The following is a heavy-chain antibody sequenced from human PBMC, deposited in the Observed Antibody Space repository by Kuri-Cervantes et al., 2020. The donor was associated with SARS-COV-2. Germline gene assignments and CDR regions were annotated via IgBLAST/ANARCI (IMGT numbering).Heavy chain of an antibody. CDR1: GYSISSGDYY. J-gene: IGHJ6*03. V-gene: IGHV4-30-4*08. Sequence: SETLSLTCAVSGYSISSGDYYWSWIRQPPGKGLEWIGYIYYSGSTYYNPSLKSRVTISVDTSKNQFSLKLSSVTAADTAVYYCARDADGGNGEDYYYYYMDVWGKGTTVTVSS. D-gene: IGHD4-23*01. CDR3: ARDADGGNGEDYYYYYMDV. CDR2: IYYSGST.